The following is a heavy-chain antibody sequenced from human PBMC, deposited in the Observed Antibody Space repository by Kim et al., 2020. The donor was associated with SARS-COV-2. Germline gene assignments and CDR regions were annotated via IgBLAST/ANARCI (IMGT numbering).Heavy chain of an antibody. J-gene: IGHJ5*02. CDR1: GFTFSSYG. D-gene: IGHD3-22*01. CDR3: VSPDSGP. Sequence: GGSLRLSCAASGFTFSSYGMHWVRQAPGKGLQWVAVISYDGSNKYYADSVKGRFTISRDNSKNTLYLQMNSLRAEDTAVYYCVSPDSGPWGQGTLVTVSS. V-gene: IGHV3-30*03. CDR2: ISYDGSNK.